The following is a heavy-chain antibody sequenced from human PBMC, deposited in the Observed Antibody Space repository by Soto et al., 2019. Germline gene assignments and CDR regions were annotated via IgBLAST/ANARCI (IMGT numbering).Heavy chain of an antibody. D-gene: IGHD3-22*01. V-gene: IGHV1-24*01. CDR2: FHPEDGET. Sequence: QVQLVQSGAEVKKPGASVKVSCKVSAYSLTDLSMHWVRQAPGKGLEWMGGFHPEDGETIYAQKFQGRVTMTEDTSTDTAYMELSSLRSEDTAVYYCATSSSSGYYSKKYFHHWGQGTLVTVS. CDR1: AYSLTDLS. J-gene: IGHJ1*01. CDR3: ATSSSSGYYSKKYFHH.